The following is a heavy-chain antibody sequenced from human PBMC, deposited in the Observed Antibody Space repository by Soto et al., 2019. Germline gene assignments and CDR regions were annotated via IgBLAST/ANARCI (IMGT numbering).Heavy chain of an antibody. CDR1: GASVTSGNW. J-gene: IGHJ4*02. V-gene: IGHV4-4*02. CDR3: ARVSYGRSGWSIDY. D-gene: IGHD6-19*01. Sequence: QVQLEESGPGLVRPSGTLSLTCAVSGASVTSGNWWTWVRHPPGQGLEWIGEIHHSAATSHNRSPKSRVNMQVDISANLFTLTLRSVTAPDTTVYHCARVSYGRSGWSIDYWGQGTLVAVSS. CDR2: IHHSAAT.